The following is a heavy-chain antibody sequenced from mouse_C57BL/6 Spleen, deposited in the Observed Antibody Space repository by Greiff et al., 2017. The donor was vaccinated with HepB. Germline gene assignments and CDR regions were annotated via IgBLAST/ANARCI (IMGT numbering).Heavy chain of an antibody. Sequence: EVKVVESGPELVKPGASVKIPCKASGYTFTDYNMDWVKQSHGKSLEWIGDINPNNGGTIYNQKFKGKATLTVDKSSSTAYMELRSLTSEDTAVYYCARQDYDAAFDYWGQGTTLTVSS. D-gene: IGHD2-4*01. CDR2: INPNNGGT. CDR3: ARQDYDAAFDY. V-gene: IGHV1-18*01. J-gene: IGHJ2*01. CDR1: GYTFTDYN.